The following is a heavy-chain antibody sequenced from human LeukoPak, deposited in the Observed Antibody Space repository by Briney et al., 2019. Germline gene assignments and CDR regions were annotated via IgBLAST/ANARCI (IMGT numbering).Heavy chain of an antibody. CDR3: ARGALPYYDFWSGQDNGFDY. Sequence: GSLRLSCAASGFTFSSYAMAWIRQPPGKGLEWIGEINHSGSTNYNPSLKSRVTISVDTSKNQFSLKLSSVTAADTAVYYCARGALPYYDFWSGQDNGFDYWGQGTLVTVSS. CDR1: GFTFSSYA. V-gene: IGHV4-34*01. CDR2: INHSGST. D-gene: IGHD3-3*01. J-gene: IGHJ4*02.